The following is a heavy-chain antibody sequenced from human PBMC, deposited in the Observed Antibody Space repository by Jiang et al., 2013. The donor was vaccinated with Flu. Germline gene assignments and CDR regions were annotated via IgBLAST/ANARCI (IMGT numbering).Heavy chain of an antibody. V-gene: IGHV4-39*01. J-gene: IGHJ3*02. CDR2: IYYSGST. Sequence: GLVKPSETLSLTCTVSGGSISSSSYYWGWIRQPPGKGLEWIGSIYYSGSTYYNPSLKSRVTISVDTSKNQFSLKLSSVTAADTAVYYCARLHGDYALRAFDIWGQGTMVTVSS. CDR3: ARLHGDYALRAFDI. CDR1: GGSISSSSYY. D-gene: IGHD4-17*01.